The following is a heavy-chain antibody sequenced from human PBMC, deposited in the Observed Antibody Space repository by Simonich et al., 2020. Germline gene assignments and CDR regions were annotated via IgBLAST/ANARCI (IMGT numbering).Heavy chain of an antibody. CDR2: ISSSSSYI. J-gene: IGHJ4*02. CDR3: ARDTSYYGSGSYYFDY. CDR1: GFTFSSYS. Sequence: GGGLVKPGGTLRLSCAASGFTFSSYSMNWVRQAPGKGLEGVSSISSSSSYIYYADAVKGRFTISRDNAKNSLYLQMNSLRAEATAVYYCARDTSYYGSGSYYFDYWGQGTLVTVSS. V-gene: IGHV3-21*01. D-gene: IGHD3-10*01.